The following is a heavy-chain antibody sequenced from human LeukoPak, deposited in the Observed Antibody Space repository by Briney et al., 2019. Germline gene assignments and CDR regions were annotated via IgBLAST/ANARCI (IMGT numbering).Heavy chain of an antibody. J-gene: IGHJ4*02. V-gene: IGHV4-34*01. D-gene: IGHD5-18*01. CDR3: ARGRGYSYGRLGTFDY. Sequence: SETLSLTCAVYGGSFSGYYWSWIRQPPGKGLEWIGEINHSGSTNYNPSLKGRVTISVDTSKNQFSLKLSSVTAADTAVYYCARGRGYSYGRLGTFDYWGQGTLVTVSS. CDR2: INHSGST. CDR1: GGSFSGYY.